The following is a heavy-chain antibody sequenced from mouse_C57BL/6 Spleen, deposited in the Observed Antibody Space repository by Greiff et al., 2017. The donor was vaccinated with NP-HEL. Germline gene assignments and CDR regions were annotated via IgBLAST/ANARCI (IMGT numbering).Heavy chain of an antibody. J-gene: IGHJ4*01. Sequence: VQLQESGPELVKPGASVKISCKASGYAFSSSWMNWVKQRPGKGLEWVGRIYPGDGDTNYNGKFKGKATLTADKSSSTAYMQLSSLTSEDSAVYCCARLGRDYYAMDYWGQGTSVTVSS. CDR2: IYPGDGDT. CDR1: GYAFSSSW. CDR3: ARLGRDYYAMDY. V-gene: IGHV1-82*01. D-gene: IGHD4-1*01.